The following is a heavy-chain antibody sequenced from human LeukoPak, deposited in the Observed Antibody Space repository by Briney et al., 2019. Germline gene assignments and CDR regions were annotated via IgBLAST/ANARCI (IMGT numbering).Heavy chain of an antibody. CDR3: ARSSSWSPPDY. Sequence: GGSLRLSCAASGFTFSSYAMHWVRQAPGKGLEWVAVISYDGSNKYYADSVKGRFTISRDNSKNTLYLQMNSLRAEDTAVYYCARSSSWSPPDYWSQGTLVTVSS. CDR2: ISYDGSNK. D-gene: IGHD6-13*01. CDR1: GFTFSSYA. V-gene: IGHV3-30*04. J-gene: IGHJ4*02.